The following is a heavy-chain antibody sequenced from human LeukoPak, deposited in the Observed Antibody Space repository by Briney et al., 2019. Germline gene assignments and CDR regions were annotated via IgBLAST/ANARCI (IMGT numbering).Heavy chain of an antibody. J-gene: IGHJ3*02. Sequence: PSETLSLTCTVSGGSISSSSYYWGWIRQPPGKGLEWIGEINHSGSTNYNPSLKSRVTISVDTSKNQFSLKLSSVTAADTAVYYCARGEYDSSGYYDAFDIWGQGTMVTVSS. D-gene: IGHD3-22*01. V-gene: IGHV4-39*07. CDR2: INHSGST. CDR1: GGSISSSSYY. CDR3: ARGEYDSSGYYDAFDI.